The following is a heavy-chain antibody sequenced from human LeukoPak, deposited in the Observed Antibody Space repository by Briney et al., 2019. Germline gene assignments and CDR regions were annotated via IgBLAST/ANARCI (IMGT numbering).Heavy chain of an antibody. D-gene: IGHD3-3*01. Sequence: PGGSLRLSCAASGFTFSSYAMHWVRQAPGKGLEWVAVISYDGSNKYYADSVKGRFTISRDNSKNTLYLQMNSLRAEDTAVYYCARDWYDFWSGYYFDYWGQGTLVTVSS. CDR2: ISYDGSNK. J-gene: IGHJ4*02. CDR1: GFTFSSYA. CDR3: ARDWYDFWSGYYFDY. V-gene: IGHV3-30-3*01.